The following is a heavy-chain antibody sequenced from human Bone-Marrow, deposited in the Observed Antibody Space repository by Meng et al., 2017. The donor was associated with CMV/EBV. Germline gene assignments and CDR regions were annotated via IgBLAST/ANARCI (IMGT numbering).Heavy chain of an antibody. CDR3: ARVAGQISSSDDFDY. J-gene: IGHJ4*02. Sequence: QVQLVQSGAEVKKPGASVKVSCKASGYTFTGYYMHWVRQAPGQGLEWMGWINPNSGGTNYAQKFQGRVTMTRDTSISTAYMELSRLRSDDTAVYYCARVAGQISSSDDFDYWGQGTLVTVSS. CDR2: INPNSGGT. CDR1: GYTFTGYY. D-gene: IGHD6-19*01. V-gene: IGHV1-2*02.